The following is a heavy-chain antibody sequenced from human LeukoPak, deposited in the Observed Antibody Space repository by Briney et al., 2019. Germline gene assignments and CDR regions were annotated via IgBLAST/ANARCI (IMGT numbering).Heavy chain of an antibody. D-gene: IGHD3-10*01. J-gene: IGHJ4*02. CDR2: ISDYNGDT. V-gene: IGHV1-18*01. CDR3: ARDFRMRRYFDY. CDR1: GGTFSSYA. Sequence: ASVKVSCKASGGTFSSYAISWVRQAPGQGLEWMGWISDYNGDTNYAQKLQGRVTMTTDTSTSTAYMELRSLRSDDTAVYYCARDFRMRRYFDYWGQGTLVTVSS.